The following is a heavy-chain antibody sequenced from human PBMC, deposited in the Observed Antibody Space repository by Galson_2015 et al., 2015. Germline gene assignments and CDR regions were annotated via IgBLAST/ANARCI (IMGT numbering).Heavy chain of an antibody. CDR2: IYSGGST. Sequence: SLRLSCAASGFTVSSNYMSWVRQAPGKGLEWVSVIYSGGSTYYADSVKGRFTISRDNSKNTLYLQMNSLRAEDTAVYYCARGNFSLRLVYYYYYMDVWGKGTTVTVSS. D-gene: IGHD5-12*01. CDR3: ARGNFSLRLVYYYYYMDV. CDR1: GFTVSSNY. J-gene: IGHJ6*03. V-gene: IGHV3-53*01.